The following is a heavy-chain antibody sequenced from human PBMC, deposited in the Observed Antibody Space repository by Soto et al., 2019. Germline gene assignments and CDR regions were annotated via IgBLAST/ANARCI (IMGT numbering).Heavy chain of an antibody. V-gene: IGHV3-30-3*01. CDR3: ASFPRQSSGWYYFDY. CDR1: GFTFSSYA. Sequence: PGGSLRLSCAASGFTFSSYAMHWVRQAPGKGLEWVAVISYDGSNKYYADSVKGRFTISRDNSKNTLYLQMNSLRAEDTAVYYCASFPRQSSGWYYFDYWGQGTLVTVSS. J-gene: IGHJ4*02. D-gene: IGHD6-19*01. CDR2: ISYDGSNK.